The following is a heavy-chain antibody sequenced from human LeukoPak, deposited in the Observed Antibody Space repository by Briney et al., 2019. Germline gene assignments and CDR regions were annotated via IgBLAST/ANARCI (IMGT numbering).Heavy chain of an antibody. CDR3: ATGYSNSWYYFDY. J-gene: IGHJ4*02. CDR2: IYYSGST. V-gene: IGHV4-59*01. Sequence: PSETLSLTCTVSGGSISSYYWSWIRQPPGKGLEWIGYIYYSGSTNYNPSLKSRVTISVDTSKNQFSLKLSSVTAADTAVYYCATGYSNSWYYFDYWGQGTLVTVSS. D-gene: IGHD6-13*01. CDR1: GGSISSYY.